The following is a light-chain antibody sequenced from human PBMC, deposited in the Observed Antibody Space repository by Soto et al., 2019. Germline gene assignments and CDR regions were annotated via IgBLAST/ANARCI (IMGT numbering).Light chain of an antibody. CDR3: QHYVSPPIT. CDR2: GAS. V-gene: IGKV3-20*01. J-gene: IGKJ5*01. Sequence: EIVLTQSPATLSLSPGERATLSCRAGQSVSSSYLAWYQQKPGHAPRLLVYGASSRATGISDRFSGSGSGTDFTLTISRLEPEDFAVYYCQHYVSPPITSGQGTRLEI. CDR1: QSVSSSY.